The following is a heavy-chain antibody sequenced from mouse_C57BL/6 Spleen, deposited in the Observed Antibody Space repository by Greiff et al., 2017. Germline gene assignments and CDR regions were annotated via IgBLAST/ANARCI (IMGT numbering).Heavy chain of an antibody. CDR1: GYTFTSYW. J-gene: IGHJ1*03. D-gene: IGHD2-4*01. CDR3: ARSYYDYDSWYFDV. CDR2: IHPNSGST. Sequence: QVHVKQPGAELVKPGASVKLSCKASGYTFTSYWMHWVKQRPGQGLEWIGMIHPNSGSTNYNEKFKSKATLTVDKSSSTAYMQLSSLTSEDSAVYYCARSYYDYDSWYFDVWGTGTTVTVSS. V-gene: IGHV1-64*01.